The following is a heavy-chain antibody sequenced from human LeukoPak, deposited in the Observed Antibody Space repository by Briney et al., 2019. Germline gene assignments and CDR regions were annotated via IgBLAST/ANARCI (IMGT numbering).Heavy chain of an antibody. CDR3: AKAPVTTCRGAYCYPFDY. CDR1: GFTLSSYA. Sequence: GGSLRLSCAASGFTLSSYAMTWVRQAPGKGLEWVSAISDSGNTYHADSVKGRFTISRDSSKNTLFLQMNRLRPEDAAVYYCAKAPVTTCRGAYCYPFDYWGQGTLVTVSS. J-gene: IGHJ4*02. CDR2: ISDSGNT. D-gene: IGHD2-21*01. V-gene: IGHV3-23*01.